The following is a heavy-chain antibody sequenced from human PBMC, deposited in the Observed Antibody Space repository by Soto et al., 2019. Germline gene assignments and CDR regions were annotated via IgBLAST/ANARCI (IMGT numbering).Heavy chain of an antibody. CDR2: ISAYNGNT. Sequence: ASVKVSCKASGYTFTSYGISWVRQAPGQGLEWMGWISAYNGNTNYAQKLQGRVTMTTDTSTSTAYMELRSLRSDDTAVYYCARYLLLRFLEGPNYYYYYYMDVWGKGTTVTVSS. J-gene: IGHJ6*03. V-gene: IGHV1-18*01. D-gene: IGHD3-3*01. CDR1: GYTFTSYG. CDR3: ARYLLLRFLEGPNYYYYYYMDV.